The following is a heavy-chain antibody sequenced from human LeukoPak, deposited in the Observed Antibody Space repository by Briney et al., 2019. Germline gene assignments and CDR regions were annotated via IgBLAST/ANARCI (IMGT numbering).Heavy chain of an antibody. Sequence: ASVKVFCKVSGYTLTELSMHWVRQAPGKGLEWMGGFDSEDGETIYAQKFQGRVTMTEDTSTDTAYMELSSLRSEDTAVYYCATPYYDFWSGFPHYGMDVWGQGTTVTVSS. D-gene: IGHD3-3*01. V-gene: IGHV1-24*01. CDR1: GYTLTELS. CDR3: ATPYYDFWSGFPHYGMDV. CDR2: FDSEDGET. J-gene: IGHJ6*02.